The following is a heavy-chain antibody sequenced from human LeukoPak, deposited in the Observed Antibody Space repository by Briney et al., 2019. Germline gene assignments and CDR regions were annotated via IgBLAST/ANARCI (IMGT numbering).Heavy chain of an antibody. Sequence: ASVKVSCKASGYTFTSYGINWVRQATGQGLEWMGWMNPDSGATGYEQKFQGRVTMTRDTSISTAYLELTSLTSEDTAVYYCAKSEMGGGVKFDYWGQGTLVTVSS. D-gene: IGHD3-16*01. CDR2: MNPDSGAT. CDR3: AKSEMGGGVKFDY. CDR1: GYTFTSYG. J-gene: IGHJ4*02. V-gene: IGHV1-8*01.